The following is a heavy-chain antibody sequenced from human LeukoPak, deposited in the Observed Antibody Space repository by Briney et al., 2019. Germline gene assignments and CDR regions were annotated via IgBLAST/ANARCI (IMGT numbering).Heavy chain of an antibody. J-gene: IGHJ4*02. V-gene: IGHV3-30-3*01. Sequence: PGGSLRLSCAASGFTFSSYAMHWVRQAPGKGLEWVAVISYDGSNKYYADSVKGRFTISRDNSKNTLYLQMNSLRAEDTAVYYCARIAATDFGYWGQGTLVTVSS. CDR1: GFTFSSYA. CDR3: ARIAATDFGY. CDR2: ISYDGSNK. D-gene: IGHD6-13*01.